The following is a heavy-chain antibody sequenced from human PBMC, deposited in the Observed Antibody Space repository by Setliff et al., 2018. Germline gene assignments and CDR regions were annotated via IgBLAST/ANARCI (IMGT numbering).Heavy chain of an antibody. J-gene: IGHJ4*02. CDR2: SYTSGST. D-gene: IGHD3-10*01. CDR1: GGSISSYY. V-gene: IGHV4-4*08. Sequence: LSLTCTVSGGSISSYYWSWIRQSPGKGLEWIGYSYTSGSTNYKPSLKSRVTISPDTSNNQLSLELTSVTAADTAVYYCARSLSSGSYWNSRPFYSDYWGQGTLVTVSS. CDR3: ARSLSSGSYWNSRPFYSDY.